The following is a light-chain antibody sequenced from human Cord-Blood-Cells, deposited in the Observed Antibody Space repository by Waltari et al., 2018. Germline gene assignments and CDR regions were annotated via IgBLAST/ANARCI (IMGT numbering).Light chain of an antibody. CDR3: QQYYSTPYT. Sequence: DIVMTQSPDSLAVSLGERATINCKSSQSVLYSSNNKNYLAWYQQKPGQPPKLLIYWASTRASGVPYRFSVSGSGTDFTLTISSLQAEDVAVYYCQQYYSTPYTFGQGTKLEIK. CDR1: QSVLYSSNNKNY. J-gene: IGKJ2*01. CDR2: WAS. V-gene: IGKV4-1*01.